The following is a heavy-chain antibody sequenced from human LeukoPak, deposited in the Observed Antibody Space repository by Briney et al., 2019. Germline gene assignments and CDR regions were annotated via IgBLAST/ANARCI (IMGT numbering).Heavy chain of an antibody. D-gene: IGHD6-13*01. CDR3: AKGFSRIAAAGTEVNY. CDR2: ISGDGGST. Sequence: RGSLRLSCAASGFTFDDYAMHWVRQAPGKGLEWDSLISGDGGSTYYADSVKGRFTISRDNSKNSLYLQMNSLRTEDTALYYCAKGFSRIAAAGTEVNYWGQGTLVTVSS. J-gene: IGHJ4*02. CDR1: GFTFDDYA. V-gene: IGHV3-43*02.